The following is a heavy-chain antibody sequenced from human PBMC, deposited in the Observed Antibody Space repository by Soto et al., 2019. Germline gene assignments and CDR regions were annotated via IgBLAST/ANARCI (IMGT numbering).Heavy chain of an antibody. D-gene: IGHD3-10*01. CDR3: ADNYGSGSLDYYYGMDV. V-gene: IGHV3-30-3*01. Sequence: QVQLVESGGGVVQPGRSLRLSCAASGFTFSSYAMHWVRQAPGKGLEWVAVISYDGSNKYYADSVKGRFTISRDNSKNTLYLQMNSLIAEDTAVYYCADNYGSGSLDYYYGMDVWGQGTTVTVSS. J-gene: IGHJ6*02. CDR2: ISYDGSNK. CDR1: GFTFSSYA.